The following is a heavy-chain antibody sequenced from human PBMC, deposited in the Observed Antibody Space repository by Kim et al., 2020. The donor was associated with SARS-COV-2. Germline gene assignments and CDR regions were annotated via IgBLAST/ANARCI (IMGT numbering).Heavy chain of an antibody. V-gene: IGHV4-39*07. CDR3: ASRGVLRYFDWLLSAGPADY. D-gene: IGHD3-9*01. CDR2: VYYSGST. CDR1: GGSISSTSYY. J-gene: IGHJ4*02. Sequence: SETLSLTCTVSGGSISSTSYYWGWIRQPPGKGLEWIGSVYYSGSTYYNPSLKSRVTISVDTSKNQFSLKLSSVTAADTAVYYCASRGVLRYFDWLLSAGPADYWGQGTLVTVSS.